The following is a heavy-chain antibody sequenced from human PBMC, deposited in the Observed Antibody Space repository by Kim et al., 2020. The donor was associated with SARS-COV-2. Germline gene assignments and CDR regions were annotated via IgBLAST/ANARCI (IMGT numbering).Heavy chain of an antibody. CDR3: ARDSFAYSPRQGSPGGRGGYMDV. CDR1: GGSISSYY. V-gene: IGHV4-59*01. Sequence: SETLSLTCTVSGGSISSYYWSWIRQPPGKGLEWIGYIYYSGSTNYNPSLKSRVTISVDTSKNQFSLKLSSVTAADTAVYYCARDSFAYSPRQGSPGGRGGYMDVWGKGTTVTVSS. J-gene: IGHJ6*03. CDR2: IYYSGST. D-gene: IGHD6-13*01.